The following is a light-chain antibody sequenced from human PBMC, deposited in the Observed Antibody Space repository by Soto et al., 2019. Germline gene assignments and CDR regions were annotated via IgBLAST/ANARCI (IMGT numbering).Light chain of an antibody. CDR3: QQYGSSPLT. Sequence: EIVLTQSPGTLSLSPGERATLSCRASQSVSSSYLAWYQQKPGQAPRLLIYGASSRATGIPDRFSASGSGTDFTLTISRLEPEDFAVYYCQQYGSSPLTFVGGTKVEIK. J-gene: IGKJ4*01. CDR1: QSVSSSY. CDR2: GAS. V-gene: IGKV3-20*01.